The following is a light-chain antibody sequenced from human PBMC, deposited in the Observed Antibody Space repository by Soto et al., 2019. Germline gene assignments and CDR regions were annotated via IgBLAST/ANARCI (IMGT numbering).Light chain of an antibody. CDR2: GAS. Sequence: EIVLTQSPGTLSLSPVERATLSCRASQTVTSDYLAWYQQKPGQAPRLLIYGASDRATGIPDRFSASGSGTDFTLTISRLEPQDFAIYYCQQYGDSPLTFGGGTKVDIK. V-gene: IGKV3-20*01. J-gene: IGKJ4*01. CDR1: QTVTSDY. CDR3: QQYGDSPLT.